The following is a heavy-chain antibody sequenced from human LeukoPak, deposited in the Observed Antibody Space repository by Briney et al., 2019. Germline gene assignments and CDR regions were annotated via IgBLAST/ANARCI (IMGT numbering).Heavy chain of an antibody. CDR3: ARAEGGYSSIRGYFQH. CDR2: IYSGGST. V-gene: IGHV3-66*02. J-gene: IGHJ1*01. CDR1: GFTVSSSY. Sequence: GGSLRLSCAASGFTVSSSYMSWVRQAPGKGLEWVSFIYSGGSTYYADSVKGRFTISRDNSKNTLYLQMNSLRAEDTAVYYCARAEGGYSSIRGYFQHWGQGTLVTVSS. D-gene: IGHD6-13*01.